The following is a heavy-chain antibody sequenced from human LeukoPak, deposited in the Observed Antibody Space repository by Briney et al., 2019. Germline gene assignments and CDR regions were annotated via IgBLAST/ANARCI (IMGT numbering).Heavy chain of an antibody. CDR2: IYSGGST. D-gene: IGHD3-9*01. CDR1: GFTVSNNY. Sequence: GGSLRLSCAASGFTVSNNYMSWVRQAPGKGLEWVSLIYSGGSTYYADSVKGRFTISRDNSKNTLYLQMNSLRAEDTAVYYCARLYYDILTGYGWFDPWGQGTLVTVSS. CDR3: ARLYYDILTGYGWFDP. J-gene: IGHJ5*02. V-gene: IGHV3-53*01.